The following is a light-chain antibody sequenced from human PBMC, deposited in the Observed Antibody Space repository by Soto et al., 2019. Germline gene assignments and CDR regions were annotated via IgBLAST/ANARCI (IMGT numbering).Light chain of an antibody. Sequence: QSALTQPASVSGSPGQSITITCTATSGDIGSYNRVSWYQQHPGKAPKLIIYEVTDRPSGVSNRFSGSKSGNTASLTISGLQAEDEAEYYCSSYTNINTRACVFGTGTKGHRP. CDR3: SSYTNINTRACV. CDR2: EVT. CDR1: SGDIGSYNR. V-gene: IGLV2-14*01. J-gene: IGLJ1*01.